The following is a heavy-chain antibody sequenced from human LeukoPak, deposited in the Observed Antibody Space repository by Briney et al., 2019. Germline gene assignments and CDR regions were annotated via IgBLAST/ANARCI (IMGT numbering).Heavy chain of an antibody. CDR1: GGSISNKY. CDR3: ARGWGVGGHPGYMDV. V-gene: IGHV4-59*01. Sequence: SETLSLTCTVSGGSISNKYWSWIRQPPGKGLEWIGYIYYSGNTNYNPSLKSRVTILVDTSKNQVSLKLSSVTAADAAVYFCARGWGVGGHPGYMDVWGKGTTVTVSS. D-gene: IGHD3-10*01. J-gene: IGHJ6*03. CDR2: IYYSGNT.